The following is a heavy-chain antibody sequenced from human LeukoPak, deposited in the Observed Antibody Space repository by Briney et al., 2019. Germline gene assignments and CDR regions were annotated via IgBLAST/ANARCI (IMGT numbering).Heavy chain of an antibody. J-gene: IGHJ4*02. V-gene: IGHV3-23*01. D-gene: IGHD3-10*01. CDR1: GFTFSSYA. CDR2: ISGIGGST. Sequence: GGSLRLSCAASGFTFSSYAMSWVRQAPGKGLEWVSSISGIGGSTYYADSVKGRFTISRDNSKNTLYLQMNSLRAEDTAVYYCAKESGYYGSGSYYSAEFFDYWGQGTLVTVSS. CDR3: AKESGYYGSGSYYSAEFFDY.